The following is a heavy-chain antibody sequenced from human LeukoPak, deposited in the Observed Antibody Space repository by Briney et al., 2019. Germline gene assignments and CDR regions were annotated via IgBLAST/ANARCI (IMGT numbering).Heavy chain of an antibody. CDR1: GFTFSDYY. D-gene: IGHD6-13*01. Sequence: GGSLRLSCAASGFTFSDYYMSWIRQTPGKGLEWVSYISTSGSTIYYADSVKGRFTISRDNANNSLYLQMNSPRAEDTAVYYCARRVAAAGSTGLRYIDVWGKGTTVTVSS. CDR3: ARRVAAAGSTGLRYIDV. V-gene: IGHV3-11*04. CDR2: ISTSGSTI. J-gene: IGHJ6*03.